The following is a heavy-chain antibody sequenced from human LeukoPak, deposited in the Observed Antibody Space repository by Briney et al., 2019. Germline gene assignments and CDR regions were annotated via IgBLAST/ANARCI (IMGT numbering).Heavy chain of an antibody. CDR2: TYYRSKWYY. CDR1: GDSVSSNSAA. V-gene: IGHV6-1*01. Sequence: SQTLSLPCVISGDSVSSNSAAWNWIRPSPSRGLEWLGRTYYRSKWYYHYAVSMKSRITVNPDTSKNQFSLQLNSVTPEDTAVYYCARTRDLGPDYWGQGTLVTVSS. D-gene: IGHD1-26*01. CDR3: ARTRDLGPDY. J-gene: IGHJ4*02.